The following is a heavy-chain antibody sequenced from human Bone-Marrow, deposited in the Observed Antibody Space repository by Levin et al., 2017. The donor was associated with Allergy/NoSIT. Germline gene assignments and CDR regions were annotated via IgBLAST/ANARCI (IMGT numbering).Heavy chain of an antibody. CDR1: GFTVSSNY. J-gene: IGHJ6*02. V-gene: IGHV3-53*01. CDR2: IYSGGST. D-gene: IGHD3-10*01. Sequence: TGGSLRLSCAASGFTVSSNYMSWVRQAPGKGLEWVSVIYSGGSTYYADSVKGRFTISRDNSKNTLYLQMNSLRAEDTAVYYCARDSSPRLYGSGSDGAVFSYYGMDVWGQGTTVTVSS. CDR3: ARDSSPRLYGSGSDGAVFSYYGMDV.